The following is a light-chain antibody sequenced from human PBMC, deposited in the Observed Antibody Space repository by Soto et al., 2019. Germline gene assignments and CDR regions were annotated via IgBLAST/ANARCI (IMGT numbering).Light chain of an antibody. Sequence: DIQMTQSPSSLSASEGDRVTITCRAGQTISNYLNWYQQKPGKAPKLLIYAVSNVQSGVPSRFSGSGSGTDFTLTITGAQPEDFATYHCQQSYSRPLTFGPGTKVDIK. J-gene: IGKJ3*01. V-gene: IGKV1-39*01. CDR2: AVS. CDR1: QTISNY. CDR3: QQSYSRPLT.